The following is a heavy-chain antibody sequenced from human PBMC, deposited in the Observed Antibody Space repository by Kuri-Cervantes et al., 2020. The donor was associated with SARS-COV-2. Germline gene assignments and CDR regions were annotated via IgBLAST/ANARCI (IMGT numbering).Heavy chain of an antibody. CDR3: ARTLLTTVVNGEDY. J-gene: IGHJ4*02. CDR2: IKQDGSER. CDR1: GFTFSSYW. D-gene: IGHD4-23*01. Sequence: GGSLRLSCAASGFTFSSYWMSWVRQAPGKGLEWVANIKQDGSERFYVDSVKGRFTISRDNAKNSLYLQMNSLRAEDTAVYYCARTLLTTVVNGEDYWGQGTLVTVSS. V-gene: IGHV3-7*01.